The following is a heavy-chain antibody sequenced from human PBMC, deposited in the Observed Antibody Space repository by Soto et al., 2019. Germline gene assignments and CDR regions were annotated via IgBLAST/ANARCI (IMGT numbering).Heavy chain of an antibody. CDR1: GGSFSGYY. Sequence: SETLSLTCAVYGGSFSGYYWSWFRQPPGKGLEWIGEINHSGSTNYNPSLKSRVTISVDTSKNQFSLKLSSVTAADTAVYYCARSSEPGYYYYMDVWGKGTTVT. D-gene: IGHD2-15*01. J-gene: IGHJ6*03. CDR3: ARSSEPGYYYYMDV. V-gene: IGHV4-34*01. CDR2: INHSGST.